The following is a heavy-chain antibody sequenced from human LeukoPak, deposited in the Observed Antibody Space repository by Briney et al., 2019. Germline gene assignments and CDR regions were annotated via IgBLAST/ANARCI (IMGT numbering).Heavy chain of an antibody. CDR1: GGTFSSYA. Sequence: VASVKVSCKASGGTFSSYAISWVRQAPGQGLEWMGGIIPIFGTANYAQKFQGRVTITTDESTSTAYMELSSLRSEDMAVYYCARDGEYSYGHNGGYWGQGTLVTVSS. CDR2: IIPIFGTA. V-gene: IGHV1-69*05. J-gene: IGHJ4*02. CDR3: ARDGEYSYGHNGGY. D-gene: IGHD5-18*01.